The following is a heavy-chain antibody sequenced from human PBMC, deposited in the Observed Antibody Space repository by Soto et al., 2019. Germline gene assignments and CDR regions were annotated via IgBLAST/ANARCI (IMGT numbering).Heavy chain of an antibody. D-gene: IGHD6-13*01. CDR2: IYYSGST. Sequence: SETLSLTCTVSGGSISSGGYYWSWIRQHPGKGLEWIGYIYYSGSTYYNPSLKSRVTISVDTSKNQFSLKLSSVTAADTAVYYCARRLRQQLNHFDYWGQGTLVTVSS. V-gene: IGHV4-31*03. CDR1: GGSISSGGYY. CDR3: ARRLRQQLNHFDY. J-gene: IGHJ4*02.